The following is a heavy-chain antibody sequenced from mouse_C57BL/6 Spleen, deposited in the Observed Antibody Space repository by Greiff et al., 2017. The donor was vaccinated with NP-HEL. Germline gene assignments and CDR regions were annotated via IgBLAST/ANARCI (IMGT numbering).Heavy chain of an antibody. Sequence: EVKLMESGGGLVKPGGSLKLSCAASGFTFSDYGMHWVRQAPEKGLEWVAYISSGSSTIYYADTVKGRFTISRDNAKNTLFLQMTSLRSEDTAMYYCAKERITTGGAMDYWGQGTSVTVSS. V-gene: IGHV5-17*01. CDR1: GFTFSDYG. D-gene: IGHD1-1*01. CDR2: ISSGSSTI. CDR3: AKERITTGGAMDY. J-gene: IGHJ4*01.